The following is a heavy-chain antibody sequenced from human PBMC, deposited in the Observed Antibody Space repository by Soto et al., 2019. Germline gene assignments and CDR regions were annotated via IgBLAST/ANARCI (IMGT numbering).Heavy chain of an antibody. CDR1: GFTVSTYG. Sequence: EVQLLESGGGLVQPGGSLRLSCAASGFTVSTYGVTWVRQAPGKGLEWVSVFTGVIGTTHYADSVKGRFTITRDNSNNTVYLQMNSLRVEDTAVYYCARWNGYGDYWGRGTLVTVSS. J-gene: IGHJ4*02. CDR3: ARWNGYGDY. V-gene: IGHV3-23*01. CDR2: FTGVIGTT. D-gene: IGHD1-1*01.